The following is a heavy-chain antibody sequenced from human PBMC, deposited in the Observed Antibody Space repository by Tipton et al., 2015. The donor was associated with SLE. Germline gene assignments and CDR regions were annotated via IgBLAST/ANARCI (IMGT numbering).Heavy chain of an antibody. Sequence: LRLSCTVSGGSISSSSYYWSWIRQPPGKGLEWIGEINHSGSTNYNPSLKSRVTISVDTSKNQFSLKLSSVTAADTAVYYCARRYCSSTSCYNPLDWGQGTLVTVSS. V-gene: IGHV4-39*07. CDR1: GGSISSSSYY. CDR2: INHSGST. J-gene: IGHJ4*02. D-gene: IGHD2-2*02. CDR3: ARRYCSSTSCYNPLD.